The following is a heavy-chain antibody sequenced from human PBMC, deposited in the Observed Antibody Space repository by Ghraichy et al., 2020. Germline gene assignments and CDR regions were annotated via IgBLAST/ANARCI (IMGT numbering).Heavy chain of an antibody. CDR3: ARVVRNYVPNLYYYYYYMDV. J-gene: IGHJ6*03. CDR1: GGSFSGYY. Sequence: SETLSLTCAVYGGSFSGYYWSWIRQPPGKGLEWIGEINHGGSTNYNPSLKSRVTISVDTSKNQFSLKLSSVTAADTAVYYCARVVRNYVPNLYYYYYYMDVWGKGTTVTVSS. D-gene: IGHD1-7*01. V-gene: IGHV4-34*01. CDR2: INHGGST.